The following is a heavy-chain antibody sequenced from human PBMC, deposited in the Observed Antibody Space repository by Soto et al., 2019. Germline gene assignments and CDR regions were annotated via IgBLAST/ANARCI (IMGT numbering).Heavy chain of an antibody. D-gene: IGHD4-17*01. CDR3: ARGRVSGAQRNYFDY. CDR2: INPSGGST. CDR1: GYTFTSYY. J-gene: IGHJ4*02. Sequence: ASVKVSCKASGYTFTSYYMHWVRQAPGQGLEWMGIINPSGGSTSYAQKFQGRVTMTRDTSTSTVYMELSSLRSEDTAVYYCARGRVSGAQRNYFDYWGQGTLVTVSS. V-gene: IGHV1-46*01.